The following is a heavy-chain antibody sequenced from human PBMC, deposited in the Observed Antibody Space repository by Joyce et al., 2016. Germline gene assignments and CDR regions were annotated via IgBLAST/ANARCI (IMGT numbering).Heavy chain of an antibody. CDR3: AREASASHNNWFDP. Sequence: QVQLVQSGAEVKKPGSSVKVSCKASGGTFSNYAISWVRQAPGQGLEWMGGIIPIFGTANYAQKFQGRVSITADESTSTAYMELSSLISEDTAVYYCAREASASHNNWFDPWGQGALVTVSS. CDR2: IIPIFGTA. CDR1: GGTFSNYA. V-gene: IGHV1-69*01. J-gene: IGHJ5*02. D-gene: IGHD1-26*01.